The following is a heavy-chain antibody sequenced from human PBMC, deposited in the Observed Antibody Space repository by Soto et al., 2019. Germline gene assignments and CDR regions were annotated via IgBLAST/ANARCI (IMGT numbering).Heavy chain of an antibody. Sequence: QVQLQKSGPGLVKPSETLSLTCTVSGGSISSYYWSWIRQPPGKGMEGIGYIYYSGSTNYNPSLKSRVTRSVDTSKNQFSLKLSSVTAADTVVYYCARDGTYYDFWSSYYYYGMYVWGQGTTVTVSS. CDR2: IYYSGST. D-gene: IGHD3-3*01. V-gene: IGHV4-59*01. CDR1: GGSISSYY. J-gene: IGHJ6*02. CDR3: ARDGTYYDFWSSYYYYGMYV.